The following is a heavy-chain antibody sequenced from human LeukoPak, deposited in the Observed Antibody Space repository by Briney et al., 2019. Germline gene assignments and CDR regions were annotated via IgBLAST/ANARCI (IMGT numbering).Heavy chain of an antibody. V-gene: IGHV4-59*01. CDR3: ARGGTRYGDYVVYFDY. J-gene: IGHJ4*02. CDR2: IYYSGST. CDR1: GGSISSYY. D-gene: IGHD4-17*01. Sequence: SETLSLTCTVSGGSISSYYWSWIRQPPGKGLEWIGYIYYSGSTNYNPSLKSRVTISVDTSKNQFSLKLSSVTAADTAVYYCARGGTRYGDYVVYFDYWGQGTLVTVSS.